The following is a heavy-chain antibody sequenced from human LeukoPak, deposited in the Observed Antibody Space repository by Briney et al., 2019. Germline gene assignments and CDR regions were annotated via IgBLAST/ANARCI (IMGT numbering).Heavy chain of an antibody. D-gene: IGHD6-19*01. CDR3: ARGSYNSGWNLVDY. V-gene: IGHV3-74*01. CDR2: ISSDGSNT. CDR1: GFTFSSYW. Sequence: PGGSLRLSCAASGFTFSSYWMHWVRQAPGKGLVWVSRISSDGSNTNYADSVKGRFTISRDNAKNTLYLQMNSLRVEDTAVYYCARGSYNSGWNLVDYWGQGTLVTVSS. J-gene: IGHJ4*02.